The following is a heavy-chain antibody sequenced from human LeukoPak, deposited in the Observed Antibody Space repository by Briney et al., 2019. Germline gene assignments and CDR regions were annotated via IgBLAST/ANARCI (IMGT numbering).Heavy chain of an antibody. D-gene: IGHD2-2*01. CDR3: ARAGVVSGYCSSTSCYSSDP. Sequence: GASVKVSCKASGYTFTGYYMHWVRQAPGQGLEWMGWINPNSGGTNYAQKFQGRVTMTRDTSISTAYMELSGLRSDDTAVYYCARAGVVSGYCSSTSCYSSDPWGQGTLVTVSS. J-gene: IGHJ5*02. CDR1: GYTFTGYY. V-gene: IGHV1-2*02. CDR2: INPNSGGT.